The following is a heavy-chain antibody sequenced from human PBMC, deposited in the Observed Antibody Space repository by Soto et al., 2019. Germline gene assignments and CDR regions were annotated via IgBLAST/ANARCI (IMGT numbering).Heavy chain of an antibody. CDR3: ARDSPEENRPLDY. J-gene: IGHJ4*02. CDR1: GGTFSSYA. CDR2: IIPIFGTA. Sequence: QVQLVQSGAEVKKPGSSVKVSCKASGGTFSSYAISWVRQAPGQGLEWMGGIIPIFGTANYAQKFQGRVTINADESTGTAYMELSSLRSDDTAVYYCARDSPEENRPLDYWGQGTLVTVSS. V-gene: IGHV1-69*01.